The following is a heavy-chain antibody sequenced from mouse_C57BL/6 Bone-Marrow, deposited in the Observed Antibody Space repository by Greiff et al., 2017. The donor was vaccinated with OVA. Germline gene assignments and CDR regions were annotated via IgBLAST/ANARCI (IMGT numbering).Heavy chain of an antibody. V-gene: IGHV1-20*01. CDR2: INPYNGDT. Sequence: VQLKQSGPELVKPGDSVKISCKASGYSFTGYFMNWVMQSHGKSLEWIGRINPYNGDTFYNQKFKGKATLTVDKSSSTAHMELRSLTSEDSAVYYCARAKGFITTDLDYWGQGTSVTVSS. CDR3: ARAKGFITTDLDY. D-gene: IGHD1-1*01. CDR1: GYSFTGYF. J-gene: IGHJ4*01.